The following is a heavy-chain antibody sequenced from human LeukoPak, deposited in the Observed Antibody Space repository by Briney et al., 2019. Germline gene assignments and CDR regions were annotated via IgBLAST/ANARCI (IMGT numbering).Heavy chain of an antibody. J-gene: IGHJ3*02. Sequence: GGFLRLSCAASGFTLSSYWMSWVRQAPGKGLEWVANIKEDGSEKYYVDSVKGRFTISRDNAKNSLYLRMNSLTAEDTAMYYCARDWVAGVPFDAFDIWGQGTMVSVSS. CDR2: IKEDGSEK. V-gene: IGHV3-7*03. CDR3: ARDWVAGVPFDAFDI. CDR1: GFTLSSYW. D-gene: IGHD3-10*01.